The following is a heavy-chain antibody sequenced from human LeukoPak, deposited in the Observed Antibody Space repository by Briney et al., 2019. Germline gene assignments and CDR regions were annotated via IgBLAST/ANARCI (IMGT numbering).Heavy chain of an antibody. CDR1: GFTFSSYG. Sequence: GGSLRLSCAASGFTFSSYGMHWVRQAPGKGLEWVAFIRYDGSNKYYADSVKGRFTISRDNSKNTLYLQMNSLRAEDTAVYYCAKEHRYCSGGRCFDYWGQGTLVTVSS. D-gene: IGHD2-15*01. V-gene: IGHV3-30*02. J-gene: IGHJ4*02. CDR2: IRYDGSNK. CDR3: AKEHRYCSGGRCFDY.